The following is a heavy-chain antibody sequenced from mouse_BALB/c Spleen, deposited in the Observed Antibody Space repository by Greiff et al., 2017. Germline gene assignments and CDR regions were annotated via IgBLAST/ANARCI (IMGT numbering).Heavy chain of an antibody. CDR1: GYSITSDYA. Sequence: EVQLQRSGPGLVKPSQSLSLTCTVTGYSITSDYAWNWIRQFPGNKLEWMGYISYSGSTSYNPSLKSRISITRDTSKNQFFLQLNSVTTEDTATYYCARWVYDYYAMDYWGQGTSVTVSS. CDR3: ARWVYDYYAMDY. V-gene: IGHV3-2*02. J-gene: IGHJ4*01. D-gene: IGHD1-1*01. CDR2: ISYSGST.